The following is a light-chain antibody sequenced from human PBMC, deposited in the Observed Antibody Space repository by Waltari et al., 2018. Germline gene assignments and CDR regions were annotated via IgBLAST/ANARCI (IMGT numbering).Light chain of an antibody. CDR2: QAS. J-gene: IGKJ1*01. Sequence: DIQLTQSPSTLSASVGDRVTIPCRASQSIARGLAWYQQKPGRAPKLLIYQASTLQDGVPSRFSGSGSGTDFTLTINSLQADDFATYYCQQYNTYLGTFGQGTKVDIK. V-gene: IGKV1-5*03. CDR3: QQYNTYLGT. CDR1: QSIARG.